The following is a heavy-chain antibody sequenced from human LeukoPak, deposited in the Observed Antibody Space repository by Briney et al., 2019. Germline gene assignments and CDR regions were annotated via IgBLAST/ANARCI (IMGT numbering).Heavy chain of an antibody. V-gene: IGHV4-34*01. CDR1: GGSFSGFY. D-gene: IGHD6-13*01. CDR2: INHSGST. Sequence: SETLSLTCAVYGGSFSGFYWSWIRQPPGKGLEWVGEINHSGSTNYNPSLKSRVTISVDTSKNQFSLMLSSMTAADTAVYYCARGLGIAAAGTFDYWGQGTLVTVSS. CDR3: ARGLGIAAAGTFDY. J-gene: IGHJ4*02.